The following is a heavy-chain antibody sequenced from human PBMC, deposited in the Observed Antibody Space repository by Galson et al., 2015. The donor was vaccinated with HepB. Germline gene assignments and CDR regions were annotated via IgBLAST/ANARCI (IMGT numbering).Heavy chain of an antibody. J-gene: IGHJ4*02. V-gene: IGHV3-48*04. D-gene: IGHD5-24*01. Sequence: LRLSCAASEFTFNTYSVNWVRQAPGKGLEWISYISGTRGTIYYADSVKGRFTISRDNAKKSLYLQMNSLRAEDTALYYCARAHRRDGYLFEYCFDYWGQGTLVTVSS. CDR2: ISGTRGTI. CDR3: ARAHRRDGYLFEYCFDY. CDR1: EFTFNTYS.